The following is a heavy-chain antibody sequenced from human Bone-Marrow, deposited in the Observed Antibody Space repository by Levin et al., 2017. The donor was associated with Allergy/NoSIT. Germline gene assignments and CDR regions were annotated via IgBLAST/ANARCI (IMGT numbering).Heavy chain of an antibody. CDR1: GFTFSSYW. V-gene: IGHV3-7*01. J-gene: IGHJ4*02. D-gene: IGHD6-13*01. CDR2: IKQDGSEK. Sequence: GGSLRLSCAASGFTFSSYWMSWVRQAPGKGLEWVANIKQDGSEKYYVDSVKGRFTISRDNAKNSLYLQMNSLRAEDTAVYYCARDHGGEIAAAGSVGPIDYWGQGTLVTVSS. CDR3: ARDHGGEIAAAGSVGPIDY.